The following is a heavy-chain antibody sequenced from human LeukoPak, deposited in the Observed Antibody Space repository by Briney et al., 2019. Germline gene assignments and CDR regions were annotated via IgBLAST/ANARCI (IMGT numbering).Heavy chain of an antibody. CDR3: ARDAGGGYSCYDC. D-gene: IGHD5-18*01. Sequence: GGSLRLSCAASGFTFSSYWMTWIRQAPGKGLEWVANIKQDGSEEYYVDSVKGRFTISRDNAKNSLYLQMNSLRAEDTAVYYCARDAGGGYSCYDCWGQGTLVTVSS. V-gene: IGHV3-7*01. CDR2: IKQDGSEE. CDR1: GFTFSSYW. J-gene: IGHJ4*02.